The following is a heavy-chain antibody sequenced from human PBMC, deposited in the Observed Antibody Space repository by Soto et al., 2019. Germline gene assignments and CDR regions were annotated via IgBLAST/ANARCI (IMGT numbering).Heavy chain of an antibody. CDR3: AKRATGTYFDY. CDR1: GFTFSSYA. V-gene: IGHV3-23*01. Sequence: EVPLLESGGGLVQPGGSLRLSCAASGFTFSSYAMNWVRQAPGKGLEWVSVISGSGGSTYYADSVKGRFTISRDNSKNTLYLQMNSLSAEDTAVYYCAKRATGTYFDYWGQGTLVTVSS. D-gene: IGHD1-1*01. J-gene: IGHJ4*02. CDR2: ISGSGGST.